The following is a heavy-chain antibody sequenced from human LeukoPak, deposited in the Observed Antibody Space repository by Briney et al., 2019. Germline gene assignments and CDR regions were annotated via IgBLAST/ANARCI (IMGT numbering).Heavy chain of an antibody. CDR3: ARDHDYGPDY. Sequence: GASVTVPFKASGFTFSDHYMHWLRQAPGQGLEGMGWIKPDSVGTTYDQKFQGQFTMRRDMSISTVYMERTSLTADDTAMYCCARDHDYGPDYWGQGTVVTVSA. V-gene: IGHV1-2*02. D-gene: IGHD4/OR15-4a*01. J-gene: IGHJ4*02. CDR1: GFTFSDHY. CDR2: IKPDSVGT.